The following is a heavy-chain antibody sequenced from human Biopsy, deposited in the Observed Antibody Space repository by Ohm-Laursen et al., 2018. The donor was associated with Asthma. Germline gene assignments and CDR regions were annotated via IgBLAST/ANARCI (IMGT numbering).Heavy chain of an antibody. J-gene: IGHJ4*02. V-gene: IGHV4-59*01. D-gene: IGHD2-15*01. CDR1: GVSIRSYC. Sequence: TLSLTCIVSGVSIRSYCWTWIRQPPGKGLEWIGNIHYSGSTYSNPSLKSRVTISVDTSKKQISLRLSSVIAADTAVYYCAGFCSGGNCPDHWGQGTLVTVSS. CDR2: IHYSGST. CDR3: AGFCSGGNCPDH.